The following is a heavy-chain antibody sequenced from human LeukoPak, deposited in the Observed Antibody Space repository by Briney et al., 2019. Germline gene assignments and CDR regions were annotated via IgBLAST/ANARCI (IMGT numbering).Heavy chain of an antibody. CDR2: IYYSGST. J-gene: IGHJ3*02. D-gene: IGHD4-23*01. CDR1: GGSISSGDYY. V-gene: IGHV4-31*03. CDR3: ARDRTVVTRSELFDAFDI. Sequence: PSETLSLTCTVSGGSISSGDYYWSWIRQHPGKGLEWIGYIYYSGSTNYNPSLKSRVTISVDTSKNQFSLKLSSVTAADTAVYYCARDRTVVTRSELFDAFDIWGQGTMVTVSS.